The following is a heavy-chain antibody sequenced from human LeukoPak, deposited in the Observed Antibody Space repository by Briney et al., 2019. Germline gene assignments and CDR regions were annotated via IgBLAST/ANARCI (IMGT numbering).Heavy chain of an antibody. CDR1: SGFISSGGYY. V-gene: IGHV4-31*03. D-gene: IGHD3-16*01. CDR3: ARLGPGYYFDY. J-gene: IGHJ4*02. Sequence: PSETLSPTCTVSSGFISSGGYYWSWIRQHPGKGLEWIGYIYYSGSTYYNPSLKSRVTISVDTSKNQFSLKLSSVTAAGTAVYYCARLGPGYYFDYWGQGTLVTVSS. CDR2: IYYSGST.